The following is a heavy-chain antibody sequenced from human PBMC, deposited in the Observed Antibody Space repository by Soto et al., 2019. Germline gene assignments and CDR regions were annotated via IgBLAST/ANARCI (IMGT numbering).Heavy chain of an antibody. J-gene: IGHJ6*02. CDR1: GGSISSYY. Sequence: PSETLSLTYTVTGGSISSYYWSWIRQPPGKGLEWIGYIYYSGSTNYNPSLKRRVTTSVDTSKNQFSLKMSSVTAADTAVYYCGSKVGARPPHYYEMDVWGQGTTVTVSS. D-gene: IGHD1-26*01. V-gene: IGHV4-59*01. CDR3: GSKVGARPPHYYEMDV. CDR2: IYYSGST.